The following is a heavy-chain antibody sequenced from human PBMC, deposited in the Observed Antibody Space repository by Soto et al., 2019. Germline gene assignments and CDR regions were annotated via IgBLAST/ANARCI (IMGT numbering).Heavy chain of an antibody. CDR3: ARGYCSSTSCYQARIDP. J-gene: IGHJ5*02. D-gene: IGHD2-2*01. CDR1: SYTFTSYG. CDR2: ISAYNGNT. Sequence: ASVKVSCKASSYTFTSYGISWVRQAPGQGLEWMGWISAYNGNTNYAQKLQGRVTMTTDTSTSTAYMELRSLRSDDTAVYYCARGYCSSTSCYQARIDPWGQGTLVTVSS. V-gene: IGHV1-18*01.